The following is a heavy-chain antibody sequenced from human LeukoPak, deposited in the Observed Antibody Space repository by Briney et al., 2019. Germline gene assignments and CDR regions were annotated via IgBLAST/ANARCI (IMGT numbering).Heavy chain of an antibody. D-gene: IGHD4-17*01. CDR2: ISGSGGST. V-gene: IGHV3-23*01. J-gene: IGHJ4*02. Sequence: GSLRLSCAASGFTFSSYAMSWVRQAPGKGLEWVSAISGSGGSTYYADSVKGRFTISRDNSKNTLYPQMNSLRAEDTAVYYCANGDYWSIFDYWGQGTLVTVSS. CDR3: ANGDYWSIFDY. CDR1: GFTFSSYA.